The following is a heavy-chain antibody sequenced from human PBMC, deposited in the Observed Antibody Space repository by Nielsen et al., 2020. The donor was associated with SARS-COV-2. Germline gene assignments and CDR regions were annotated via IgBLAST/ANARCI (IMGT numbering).Heavy chain of an antibody. CDR2: IYYSGST. CDR1: GGSISSYY. J-gene: IGHJ6*03. CDR3: ARASSGDSRYYYYMDV. D-gene: IGHD2-21*02. V-gene: IGHV4-59*01. Sequence: SETLSLTCTVSGGSISSYYWSWIRQPPGKGLEWIGYIYYSGSTNYNPSLKSRVTISVDTSKNQFSLKLSSVTAADTAVYYCARASSGDSRYYYYMDVWGKGTTVTVSS.